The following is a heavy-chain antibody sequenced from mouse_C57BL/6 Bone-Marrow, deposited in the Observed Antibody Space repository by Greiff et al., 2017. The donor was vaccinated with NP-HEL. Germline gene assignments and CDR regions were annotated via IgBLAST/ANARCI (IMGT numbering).Heavy chain of an antibody. Sequence: QVQLKQPGAELVKPGASVKLSCKASGYTFTSYWMQWVKQRPGQGLEWIGEIDPSDSYTNYNQKFKGKATLTVDTSSSTAYMQLSSLTSEDSAVYYCARDYYGTPYYAMDYWGQGTAVTVSS. CDR1: GYTFTSYW. CDR3: ARDYYGTPYYAMDY. J-gene: IGHJ4*01. V-gene: IGHV1-50*01. CDR2: IDPSDSYT. D-gene: IGHD1-1*01.